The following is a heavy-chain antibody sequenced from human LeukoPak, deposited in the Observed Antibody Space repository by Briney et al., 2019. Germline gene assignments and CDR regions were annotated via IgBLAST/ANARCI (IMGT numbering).Heavy chain of an antibody. D-gene: IGHD6-13*01. CDR2: IYDSGST. CDR3: ARNERRIAAVGKRKDNWCDP. V-gene: IGHV4-39*01. Sequence: SETLSLTCIVSGGSISNSTDYWAWIRQPPGKGLEWIGSIYDSGSTHYNPSQKNRVTISVDTSKNQFSLKQSSVTAADTAVYHCARNERRIAAVGKRKDNWCDPWGHGTLVTVSS. J-gene: IGHJ5*02. CDR1: GGSISNSTDY.